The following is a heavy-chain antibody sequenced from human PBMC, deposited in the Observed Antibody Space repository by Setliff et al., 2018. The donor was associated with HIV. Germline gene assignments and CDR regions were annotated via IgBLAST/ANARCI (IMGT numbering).Heavy chain of an antibody. J-gene: IGHJ3*02. V-gene: IGHV5-51*01. CDR3: ARRYYYDSSGYYYPYDAFDI. Sequence: GESLTISCKGSGYSFTTCWIGWVRQMPGKGLEWMGIIYPGDSDTRYSPSFQGQVTISADKSISTAYLQWSNLKASDTAMYYCARRYYYDSSGYYYPYDAFDIWGQGTMVTVSS. CDR1: GYSFTTCW. CDR2: IYPGDSDT. D-gene: IGHD3-22*01.